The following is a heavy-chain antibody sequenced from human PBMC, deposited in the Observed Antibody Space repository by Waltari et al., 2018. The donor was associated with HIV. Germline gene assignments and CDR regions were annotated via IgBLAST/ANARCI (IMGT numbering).Heavy chain of an antibody. V-gene: IGHV4-61*02. J-gene: IGHJ4*02. CDR2: IYTSGST. CDR3: ARYYCSGGSCSDY. Sequence: QVQLQESGPGLVKPSQTLSLTCTVSGGSISSGSYYWSWIRQPAGKGLEWIGSIYTSGSTNYNPSLKSRVTISVDTSKNQFSLKLSSVTAADTAVYYCARYYCSGGSCSDYWGQGTLVTVSS. CDR1: GGSISSGSYY. D-gene: IGHD2-15*01.